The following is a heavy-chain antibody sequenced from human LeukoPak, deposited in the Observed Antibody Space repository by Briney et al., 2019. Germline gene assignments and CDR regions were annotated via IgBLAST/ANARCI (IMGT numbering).Heavy chain of an antibody. J-gene: IGHJ6*02. D-gene: IGHD3-22*01. Sequence: GESLKISCKVSGYSFTSYWIGWVRQMPGKGLEWMGIIYPGDSDTRYSQSFQGQVTISADKSISTAYLQWSSLKASDTAMYYCATLEAVESSGHSRYYYYYGMDVWGQGTTVTVSS. CDR1: GYSFTSYW. V-gene: IGHV5-51*01. CDR3: ATLEAVESSGHSRYYYYYGMDV. CDR2: IYPGDSDT.